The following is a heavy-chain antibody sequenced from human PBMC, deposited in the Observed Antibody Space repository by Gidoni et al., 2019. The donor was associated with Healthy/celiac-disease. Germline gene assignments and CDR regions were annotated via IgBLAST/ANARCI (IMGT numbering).Heavy chain of an antibody. D-gene: IGHD4-17*01. CDR3: ARARVVGDPYYYYYYGMDV. CDR2: IYYSGST. CDR1: GGSISSGGYY. V-gene: IGHV4-31*03. Sequence: QVQLQESGPGLVKPSQTLSLTCTVSGGSISSGGYYWSWIRQHPGKGLEWIGYIYYSGSTYYNPSLKSRVTISVDTSKNQFSLKLSSVTAADTAVYYCARARVVGDPYYYYYYGMDVWGQGTTVTVSS. J-gene: IGHJ6*02.